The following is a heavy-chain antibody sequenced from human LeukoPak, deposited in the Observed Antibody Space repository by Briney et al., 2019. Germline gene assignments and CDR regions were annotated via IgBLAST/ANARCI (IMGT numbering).Heavy chain of an antibody. J-gene: IGHJ5*02. CDR3: ARDPRVGYCSGGSCYGYNWFDP. CDR2: IYYSGST. CDR1: GGSISSSSYY. Sequence: SETLSLTCTVSGGSISSSSYYWGWIRQPPGKGLEWIGSIYYSGSTYYNPSLKSRVTISVDTSKNQFSLKLSSVTAADTAVYYCARDPRVGYCSGGSCYGYNWFDPWGQGTLVTVPS. V-gene: IGHV4-39*07. D-gene: IGHD2-15*01.